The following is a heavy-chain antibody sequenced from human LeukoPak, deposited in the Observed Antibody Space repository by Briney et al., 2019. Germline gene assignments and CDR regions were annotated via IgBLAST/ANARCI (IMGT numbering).Heavy chain of an antibody. Sequence: GGSLRLSCAASGFTFSSYSMNWVRQAPGKGLEWVSYISSSSSPIYYADSVKGRFTISRDNAKNSLYLQMNSLRAEDTAVYYCARAYYDSSGYHYFDYWGQGTLVTVSS. J-gene: IGHJ4*02. V-gene: IGHV3-48*01. CDR1: GFTFSSYS. D-gene: IGHD3-22*01. CDR3: ARAYYDSSGYHYFDY. CDR2: ISSSSSPI.